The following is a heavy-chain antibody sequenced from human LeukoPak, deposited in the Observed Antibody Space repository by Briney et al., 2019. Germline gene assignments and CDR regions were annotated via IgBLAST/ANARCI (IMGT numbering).Heavy chain of an antibody. CDR3: ARNTVFVSGWYDAFDI. Sequence: GGSLRLSCAASGFTFSSYSMNWVRQAPGKGLEWVSYISSSSSTIYYADSVKGRFTISRANAKNSSYLRMNQRRAQDTAWISGARNTVFVSGWYDAFDIWGQGTMVTVSS. J-gene: IGHJ3*02. D-gene: IGHD6-19*01. CDR2: ISSSSSTI. V-gene: IGHV3-48*01. CDR1: GFTFSSYS.